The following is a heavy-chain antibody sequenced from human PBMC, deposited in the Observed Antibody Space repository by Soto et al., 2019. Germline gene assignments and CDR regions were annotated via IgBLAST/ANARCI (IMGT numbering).Heavy chain of an antibody. CDR2: ISAYNGKT. CDR3: ARDRLIAVSGLLHY. V-gene: IGHV1-18*01. CDR1: GYPFTSYG. Sequence: QVQLVQSGAEVKKPGASVKVSCKTSGYPFTSYGINWVRQAPGQGPEWMGWISAYNGKTSYTQKYLGRATMTTDTSTSTAYVELRSLRSDETAVYYCARDRLIAVSGLLHYWGQGTLVTVSS. D-gene: IGHD3-3*01. J-gene: IGHJ4*02.